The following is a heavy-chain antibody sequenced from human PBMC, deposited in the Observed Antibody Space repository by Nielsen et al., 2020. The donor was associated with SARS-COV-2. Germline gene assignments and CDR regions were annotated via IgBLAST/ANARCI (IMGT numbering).Heavy chain of an antibody. CDR1: GYSFTSYW. V-gene: IGHV5-51*01. Sequence: GGSLRLSCKGSGYSFTSYWIGWVRQMPGKGLEWMGIIYPGDSDTRYSPSFQGQVTISADKSISTAYLQWSSLKASDTAMYYCARNERIAATPHPYYYGMDVWGQGTTVTVSS. J-gene: IGHJ6*02. CDR2: IYPGDSDT. D-gene: IGHD2-15*01. CDR3: ARNERIAATPHPYYYGMDV.